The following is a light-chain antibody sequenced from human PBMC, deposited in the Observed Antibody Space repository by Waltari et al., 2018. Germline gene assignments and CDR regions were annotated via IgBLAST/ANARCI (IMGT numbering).Light chain of an antibody. CDR1: SSDVGGDDS. V-gene: IGLV2-14*03. Sequence: QSALTQPASVSGSPGQSITISCTGSSSDVGGDDSVSWYDDHPVQATKVIIYDLNERPSGVSDRCSVSTSCNTAALTIIGLQAEDEATVYCCSQSTKSGVIFGGGTKVTVL. CDR2: DLN. J-gene: IGLJ2*01. CDR3: CSQSTKSGVI.